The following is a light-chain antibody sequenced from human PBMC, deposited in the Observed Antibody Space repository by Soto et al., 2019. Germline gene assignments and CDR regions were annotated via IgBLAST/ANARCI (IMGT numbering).Light chain of an antibody. CDR2: DAS. V-gene: IGKV1-5*01. Sequence: DIQMTQSPSSLSASVGDRVTITCRASQTISSWLAWYQQKPGQAPKLLIYDASTLESGVPSRFSGSGSRTDFSLKISSLQPVDFASYYCQQYTVEYLGTFGPGNKVDSK. J-gene: IGKJ3*01. CDR1: QTISSW. CDR3: QQYTVEYLGT.